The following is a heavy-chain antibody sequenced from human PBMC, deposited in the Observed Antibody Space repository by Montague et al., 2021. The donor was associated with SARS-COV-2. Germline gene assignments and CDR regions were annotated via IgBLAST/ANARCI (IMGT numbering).Heavy chain of an antibody. CDR1: GGSISSNY. CDR2: IYYSGST. D-gene: IGHD3-22*01. V-gene: IGHV4-59*01. Sequence: SETLSLTCTVSGGSISSNYWSWIRQPQGKGLEWMGYIYYSGSTNYNPSLKSRDTISVDTSKNQFSLKLSSVTAADMAVYYCARGMHYYDSSGYYFDYWGQGTLVTVSS. CDR3: ARGMHYYDSSGYYFDY. J-gene: IGHJ4*02.